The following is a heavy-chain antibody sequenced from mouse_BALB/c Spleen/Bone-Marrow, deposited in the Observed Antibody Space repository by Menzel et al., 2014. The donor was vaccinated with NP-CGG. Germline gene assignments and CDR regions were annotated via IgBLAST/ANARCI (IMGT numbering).Heavy chain of an antibody. CDR3: ARSYYGSSSYFDY. J-gene: IGHJ2*01. V-gene: IGHV5-17*02. CDR1: GFTFSSFG. CDR2: ISSGSSTI. D-gene: IGHD1-1*01. Sequence: EVKLVESGGGLVQPGGSRKLSCAASGFTFSSFGMHWVRQAPEKGLEWVAYISSGSSTIYYADTVKGRFTISRDNPKNTLFLQMTSLRSEDTAMYYCARSYYGSSSYFDYWGQGTTLTVSS.